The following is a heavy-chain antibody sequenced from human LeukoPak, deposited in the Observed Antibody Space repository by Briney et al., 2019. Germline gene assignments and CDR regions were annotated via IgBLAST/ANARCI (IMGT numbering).Heavy chain of an antibody. CDR3: ARTYSGSYPYYYGMDV. V-gene: IGHV1-2*04. Sequence: ASVKVSCKASGYTFTGYYMHWVRQAPGQGLEWMGWINPNSGGTNYAQKFQGWVTMTRDTSISTAYMELSRLRSDDTAVYYCARTYSGSYPYYYGMDVWGQGTTVTVSS. D-gene: IGHD1-26*01. J-gene: IGHJ6*02. CDR2: INPNSGGT. CDR1: GYTFTGYY.